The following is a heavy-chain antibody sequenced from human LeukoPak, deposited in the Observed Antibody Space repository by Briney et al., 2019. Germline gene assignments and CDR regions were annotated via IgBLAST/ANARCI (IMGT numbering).Heavy chain of an antibody. D-gene: IGHD3-22*01. Sequence: GGSLRLSCAASGFTFSSYEMNWVRQAPGKGLEWVSYISSSGSTIYYADSVRGRFTISRDNAKNSLYLQMNSLRAEDTAVYFCARGVGNYRYYFDYWGQGTLVTVSS. V-gene: IGHV3-48*03. CDR2: ISSSGSTI. J-gene: IGHJ4*02. CDR1: GFTFSSYE. CDR3: ARGVGNYRYYFDY.